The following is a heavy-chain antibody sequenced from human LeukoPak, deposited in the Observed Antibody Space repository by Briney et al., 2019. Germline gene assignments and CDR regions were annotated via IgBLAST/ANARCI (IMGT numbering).Heavy chain of an antibody. V-gene: IGHV4-59*01. D-gene: IGHD3-9*01. Sequence: SETLSLTCTVSGGSISSYYWSWIRQPPGKGLEWIGYIYYSGSTNYNPSLKSRVTISVDTSKNQFSLKLSSVTAADTAVYYCARDLVGSYYDILTGAYYYYYYMDVWGKGTTVTVSS. CDR3: ARDLVGSYYDILTGAYYYYYYMDV. CDR1: GGSISSYY. J-gene: IGHJ6*03. CDR2: IYYSGST.